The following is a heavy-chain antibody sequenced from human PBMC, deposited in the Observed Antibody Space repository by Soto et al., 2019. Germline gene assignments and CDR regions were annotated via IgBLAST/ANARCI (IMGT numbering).Heavy chain of an antibody. CDR3: AKHYYDSSGYRHDAFDI. CDR2: ISGSGGST. CDR1: GFTFSSYA. Sequence: PGGSLRLSCAASGFTFSSYAMSWVRQAPGKGLEWVSAISGSGGSTYYADSVKGRFTISRDNSKNTLYLQMNSLRAEDTAVYYCAKHYYDSSGYRHDAFDIWGQGTMVTV. V-gene: IGHV3-23*01. D-gene: IGHD3-22*01. J-gene: IGHJ3*02.